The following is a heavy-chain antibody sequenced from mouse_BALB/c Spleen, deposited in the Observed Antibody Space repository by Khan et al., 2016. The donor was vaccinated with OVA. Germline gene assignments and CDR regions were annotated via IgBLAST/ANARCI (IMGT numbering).Heavy chain of an antibody. CDR1: GFTLISYG. CDR2: IWAGGST. CDR3: GREDGNYGDAMDY. V-gene: IGHV2-9*02. J-gene: IGHJ4*01. Sequence: QVQLKESGPGLVAPSQSLSINCTVSGFTLISYGVHWVRQSPGKGLEWLGIIWAGGSTYFNSALMDRLSISKENSKSQVFLIMNSLQSDDTAMYYWGREDGNYGDAMDYWGQGTSVTVSS. D-gene: IGHD2-1*01.